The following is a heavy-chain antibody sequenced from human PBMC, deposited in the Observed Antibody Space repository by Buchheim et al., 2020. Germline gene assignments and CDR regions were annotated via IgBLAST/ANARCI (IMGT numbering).Heavy chain of an antibody. CDR3: ARRGYSPGGFFDY. D-gene: IGHD6-13*01. J-gene: IGHJ4*02. Sequence: EVQLLESGGGLVQPGGSLRLSCAASGFTFSSYAMCCVRQAPGKGLECGSAISGSGGGTYYADSVKDRFTISRDTIKNTLYLQMNSLRAEDTAVYYCARRGYSPGGFFDYWGQGTL. V-gene: IGHV3-23*01. CDR2: ISGSGGGT. CDR1: GFTFSSYA.